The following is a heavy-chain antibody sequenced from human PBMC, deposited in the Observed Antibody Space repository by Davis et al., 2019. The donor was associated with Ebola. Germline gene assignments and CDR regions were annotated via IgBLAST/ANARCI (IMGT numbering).Heavy chain of an antibody. CDR2: IYPGDSDT. Sequence: GESLKISCKGSGYSFTSYWIGWVRQMPGKGLEWMGIIYPGDSDTRYSPSFHGQVTISADKSISTAYLQWTSLKASDTAMYYCARPAVDCSGGSCYPGPFDYWGQGTLVTVSS. CDR3: ARPAVDCSGGSCYPGPFDY. V-gene: IGHV5-51*01. D-gene: IGHD2-15*01. J-gene: IGHJ4*02. CDR1: GYSFTSYW.